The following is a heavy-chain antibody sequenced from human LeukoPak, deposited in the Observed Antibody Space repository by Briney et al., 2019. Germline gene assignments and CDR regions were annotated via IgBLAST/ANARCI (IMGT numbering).Heavy chain of an antibody. CDR2: INPNSGGT. Sequence: AASVKVSCKASGYTFTSYDINWVRQATGQGLEWMGWINPNSGGTNYAQKFQGRVTMTRDTSISTAYMELSRLRSDDTAVYYCATYSSSWYTNSENFDYWGQGTLVTVSS. CDR1: GYTFTSYD. J-gene: IGHJ4*02. CDR3: ATYSSSWYTNSENFDY. V-gene: IGHV1-2*02. D-gene: IGHD6-13*01.